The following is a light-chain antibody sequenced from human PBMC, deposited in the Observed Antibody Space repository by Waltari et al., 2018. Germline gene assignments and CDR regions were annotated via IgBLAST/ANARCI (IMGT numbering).Light chain of an antibody. CDR2: EVT. CDR1: SSDIGKYNS. J-gene: IGLJ1*01. Sequence: QSALTQPASVSGSPGQSITISCTGTSSDIGKYNSVSWYQHLPGKVPKVMISEVTKRPSGVSNRFSGSKSGNTAYLTISGLQADDEAEYYCCSDAGSGTYVFGTGTKLTV. CDR3: CSDAGSGTYV. V-gene: IGLV2-23*02.